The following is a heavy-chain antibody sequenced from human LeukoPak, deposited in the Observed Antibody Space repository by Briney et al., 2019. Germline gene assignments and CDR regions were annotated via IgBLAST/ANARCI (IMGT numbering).Heavy chain of an antibody. CDR3: ARLGRRGNRAEYFQH. J-gene: IGHJ1*01. V-gene: IGHV4-31*03. D-gene: IGHD2-15*01. Sequence: SETLSLTCTVSGGSISSGGYYWSWIRQHPGKGLEWIGYIYYSGSTYYNPSLKSRVTISVDTSKNQFSLKLSSVTAADTAVYYCARLGRRGNRAEYFQHWGQGTLVTVSS. CDR1: GGSISSGGYY. CDR2: IYYSGST.